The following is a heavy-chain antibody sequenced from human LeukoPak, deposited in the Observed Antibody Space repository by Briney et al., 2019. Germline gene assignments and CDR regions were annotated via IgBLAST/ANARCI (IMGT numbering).Heavy chain of an antibody. CDR1: GGSISSSCYY. J-gene: IGHJ4*02. D-gene: IGHD3-16*01. CDR2: IYYSGST. Sequence: SETLSLTCTVSGGSISSSCYYWGWIRQPPGKGLEWIGYIYYSGSTYYNPSLKSQVTISVDTSKNQFSLKLSSVTAADTAVYYCARGLGDFDYWGQGTLVTVSS. CDR3: ARGLGDFDY. V-gene: IGHV4-31*01.